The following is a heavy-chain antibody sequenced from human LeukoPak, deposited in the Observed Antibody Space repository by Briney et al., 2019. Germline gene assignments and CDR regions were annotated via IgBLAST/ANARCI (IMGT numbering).Heavy chain of an antibody. CDR2: ISAYNGNT. V-gene: IGHV1-18*01. CDR3: ARGSIAAAGDFDY. D-gene: IGHD6-13*01. J-gene: IGHJ4*02. CDR1: GYTFTSYG. Sequence: GASVKVSCKASGYTFTSYGISWVRQAPGQGLEWMGWISAYNGNTNYAQKLQGRVTMTTDTSMSTAYMELSSLRSEDTAVYYCARGSIAAAGDFDYWGQGTLVTVSS.